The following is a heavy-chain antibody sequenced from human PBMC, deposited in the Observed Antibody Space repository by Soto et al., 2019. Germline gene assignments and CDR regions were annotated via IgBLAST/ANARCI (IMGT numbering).Heavy chain of an antibody. V-gene: IGHV3-74*01. CDR2: INSDGSST. D-gene: IGHD3-22*01. CDR3: ARGSSSGYYDY. Sequence: GGSLRLSCAASGFTFSIYWMHWVRQAPGKGLVWVSRINSDGSSTNYADSVKGRFTISRDNAKNTLYLQMNSLRAEDTAVYYCARGSSSGYYDYWGQGTLVTVSS. CDR1: GFTFSIYW. J-gene: IGHJ4*02.